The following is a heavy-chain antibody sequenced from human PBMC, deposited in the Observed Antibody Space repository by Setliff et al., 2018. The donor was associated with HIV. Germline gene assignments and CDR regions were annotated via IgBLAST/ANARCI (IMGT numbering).Heavy chain of an antibody. CDR3: ARTTYSGSYFNDS. D-gene: IGHD1-26*01. CDR1: GGSISSSTYY. V-gene: IGHV4-39*01. CDR2: IHFSGST. J-gene: IGHJ5*01. Sequence: PSETLSLTCTVSGGSISSSTYYWGWIRQPPGKGLEWIGSIHFSGSTYYNPSLKSRVTVSVDPSKNQFSLKLSSVTAADTAVYYCARTTYSGSYFNDSWGQGTLGTVS.